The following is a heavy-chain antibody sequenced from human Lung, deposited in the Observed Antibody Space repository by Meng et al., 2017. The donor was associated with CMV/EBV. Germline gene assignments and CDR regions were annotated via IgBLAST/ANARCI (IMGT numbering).Heavy chain of an antibody. CDR3: ARLLAKDLDY. Sequence: GGSLRLSCKGSGYSFTSYWIGWVRQMPGKGLEWMGIIYPGDSDTIYSPSFQGQVTISADKSISTAYLQWNSLRASDTAMYYCARLLAKDLDYWGQGTLVTVSS. J-gene: IGHJ4*02. CDR2: IYPGDSDT. CDR1: GYSFTSYW. V-gene: IGHV5-51*01.